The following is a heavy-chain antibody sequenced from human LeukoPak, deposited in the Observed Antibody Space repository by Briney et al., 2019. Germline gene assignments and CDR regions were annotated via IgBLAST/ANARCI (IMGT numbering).Heavy chain of an antibody. CDR2: IYYSGST. D-gene: IGHD2-21*02. J-gene: IGHJ6*03. V-gene: IGHV4-59*01. CDR1: GGSISSYY. Sequence: PSETLSLTCTVSGGSISSYYWSWIRQPPGKGLEWIGYIYYSGSTNYKPSLQSRVTISVDKSKNQFSLKLTSVTAADTAVYYCPRMEEGGGDALGYYYYYMDVWGRGTTVTISS. CDR3: PRMEEGGGDALGYYYYYMDV.